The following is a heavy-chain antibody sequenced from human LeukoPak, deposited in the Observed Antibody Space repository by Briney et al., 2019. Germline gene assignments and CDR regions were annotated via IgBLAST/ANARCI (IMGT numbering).Heavy chain of an antibody. J-gene: IGHJ4*02. V-gene: IGHV3-66*01. CDR2: IYGGGNT. CDR1: GFSVSSSY. Sequence: GGSLRLSCAASGFSVSSSYVSWVRQAPRKGLEWVSIIYGGGNTYYVDSVEGRFTISRDNSKNTLYLQMNTLRAEDTAVYYCASGRRDSNGFVDYWGQGILATVSS. CDR3: ASGRRDSNGFVDY. D-gene: IGHD5-18*01.